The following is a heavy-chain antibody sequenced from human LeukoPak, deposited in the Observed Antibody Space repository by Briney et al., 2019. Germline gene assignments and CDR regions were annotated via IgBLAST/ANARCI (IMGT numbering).Heavy chain of an antibody. Sequence: GESLKISCKGSGHSFSSYWIAWVRQTPGKGLEWMGIIYPGDSDTRYSPSLQGQVTVSADKSIGTAYLQWSSLRASDTAMYYCARFETYGLDVWGQGTTVTVSS. J-gene: IGHJ6*02. CDR1: GHSFSSYW. CDR2: IYPGDSDT. D-gene: IGHD3-9*01. CDR3: ARFETYGLDV. V-gene: IGHV5-51*01.